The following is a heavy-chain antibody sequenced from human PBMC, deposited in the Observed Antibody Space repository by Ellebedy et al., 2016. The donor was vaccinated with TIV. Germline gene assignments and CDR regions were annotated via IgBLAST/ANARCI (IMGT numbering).Heavy chain of an antibody. CDR3: ARLAYCGADCYPLPDL. V-gene: IGHV4-4*02. D-gene: IGHD2-21*02. CDR2: IYLTGST. Sequence: SETLSLXXSVSGASITVDHWLSWVRQPPGKGLEWIGEIYLTGSTNYNPSLKSRVTMSIDKSKTQFSLKLTSVTAADTAVYYCARLAYCGADCYPLPDLWGQGTLVTVSS. J-gene: IGHJ5*02. CDR1: GASITVDHW.